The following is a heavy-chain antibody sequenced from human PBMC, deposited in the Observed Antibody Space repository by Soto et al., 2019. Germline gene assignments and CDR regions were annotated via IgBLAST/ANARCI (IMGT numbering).Heavy chain of an antibody. CDR2: IYYSGST. J-gene: IGHJ4*02. V-gene: IGHV4-31*03. CDR1: GGSISSGGYY. Sequence: QVQLQESGPGLVKPSETLSLTCTVSGGSISSGGYYWSWIRQHPGKGLEWIGYIYYSGSTSYNPSLKSRFTIATDTSQNQFSLKLSSMSAADTAVYYCARDGGYGSGSYRFDYWGQGTLVTVSS. CDR3: ARDGGYGSGSYRFDY. D-gene: IGHD3-10*01.